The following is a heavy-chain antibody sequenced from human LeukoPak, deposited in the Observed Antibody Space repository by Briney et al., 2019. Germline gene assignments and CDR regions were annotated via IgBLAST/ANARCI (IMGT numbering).Heavy chain of an antibody. CDR3: GGGNSVSAYDY. CDR2: INHSGST. J-gene: IGHJ4*02. Sequence: SETLSLTCAVYGGSFSGYYWSWIRQPPGKGLEWIGEINHSGSTNYNPSLKSRVTISVDTSKNQFSLKLSSVTAADTAVYYCGGGNSVSAYDYWGPGTLVTVSS. D-gene: IGHD4-23*01. CDR1: GGSFSGYY. V-gene: IGHV4-34*01.